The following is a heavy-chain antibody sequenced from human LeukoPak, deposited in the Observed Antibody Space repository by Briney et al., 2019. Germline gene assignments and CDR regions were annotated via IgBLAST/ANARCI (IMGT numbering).Heavy chain of an antibody. D-gene: IGHD3-9*01. J-gene: IGHJ6*02. Sequence: SETLSLTCTVSGGSISSYYWSWIRQPPGKGLEWIGYIYYSGSTNYNPSLKSRVTISVDTSKNQFSLKLSSVTAADTAVYYCAAGLRYFHYYGMDVWGQGTTVTVSS. CDR2: IYYSGST. V-gene: IGHV4-59*01. CDR3: AAGLRYFHYYGMDV. CDR1: GGSISSYY.